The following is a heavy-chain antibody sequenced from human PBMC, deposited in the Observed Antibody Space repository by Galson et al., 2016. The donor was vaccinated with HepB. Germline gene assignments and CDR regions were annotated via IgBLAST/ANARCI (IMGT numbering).Heavy chain of an antibody. J-gene: IGHJ4*02. Sequence: TLSLTCTVSGGSVSSGGYYWSWIRQHPGKGLEWIGYIYYSGNTYYNPSLQSRVTLSVDTPKSQFSLRLRSVTAADTAVYYCARVPVVLDDNGGNPVPGQIDYWGQGTLVTVSS. D-gene: IGHD4-23*01. V-gene: IGHV4-31*03. CDR1: GGSVSSGGYY. CDR3: ARVPVVLDDNGGNPVPGQIDY. CDR2: IYYSGNT.